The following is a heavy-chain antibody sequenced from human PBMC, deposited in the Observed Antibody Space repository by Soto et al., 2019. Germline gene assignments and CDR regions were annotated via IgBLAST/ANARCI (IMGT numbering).Heavy chain of an antibody. V-gene: IGHV4-34*01. D-gene: IGHD3-16*01. J-gene: IGHJ6*02. CDR3: ARVYALGRHDSKCYYYSGMAV. CDR2: INHSGST. Sequence: GKGLEWIGEINHSGSTNYNPSLKSRVTISVDTSKNQFSLKLSSVTAADTAVYYCARVYALGRHDSKCYYYSGMAVRRQGTTVPVS.